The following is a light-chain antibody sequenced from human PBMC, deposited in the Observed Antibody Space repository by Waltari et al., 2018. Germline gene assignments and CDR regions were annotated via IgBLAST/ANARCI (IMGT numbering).Light chain of an antibody. V-gene: IGKV3-20*01. Sequence: EIVLTQSPGTLSLPPGERATLSCRASQSVSSSDLAWYQEKPGQAPRLLIYDASSRAKRIPDRFSGSGSGTDFTLTISRLEPEDFAVYYCQQYGTSPYTFGQGTKLEIK. CDR3: QQYGTSPYT. CDR1: QSVSSSD. CDR2: DAS. J-gene: IGKJ2*01.